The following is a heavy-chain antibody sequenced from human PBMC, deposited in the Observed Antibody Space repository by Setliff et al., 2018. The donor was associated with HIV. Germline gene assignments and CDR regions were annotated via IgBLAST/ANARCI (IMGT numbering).Heavy chain of an antibody. J-gene: IGHJ3*02. CDR3: ARLGYSGSLVGAFDI. Sequence: PSETLSLTCTVSGYSISSGYYWGWIRQPPGKGLEWIGCIYHSGITYYNSSLKSRVTISVDTSKNQFSLNLTSVTAADTAVYYCARLGYSGSLVGAFDIWGQGTMVTVSS. CDR1: GYSISSGYY. D-gene: IGHD1-26*01. CDR2: IYHSGIT. V-gene: IGHV4-38-2*02.